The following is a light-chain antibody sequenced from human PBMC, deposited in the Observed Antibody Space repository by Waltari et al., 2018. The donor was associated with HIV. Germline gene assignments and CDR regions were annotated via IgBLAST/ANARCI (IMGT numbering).Light chain of an antibody. CDR1: DSNLGTNT. CDR3: SSWDGTLYGVA. CDR2: TNT. V-gene: IGLV1-44*01. J-gene: IGLJ2*01. Sequence: QSVLTQPPSASGTPGQTVTISCSGSDSNLGTNTVNWYQQLPGAAPKLLIYTNTQRPSGVPDRFSGSKSGTSASLAISGLQSEDEALYYCSSWDGTLYGVAFGGGTKVIVL.